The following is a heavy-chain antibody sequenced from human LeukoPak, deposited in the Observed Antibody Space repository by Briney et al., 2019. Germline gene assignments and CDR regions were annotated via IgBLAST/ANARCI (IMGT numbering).Heavy chain of an antibody. J-gene: IGHJ6*04. V-gene: IGHV5-10-1*01. D-gene: IGHD3-10*01. CDR2: IDPSDSYT. CDR3: ASSTYYYGSGSYYRDYYYYYGMDV. CDR1: GYSFTSYC. Sequence: GESLKISCKGSGYSFTSYCISWVRQMPGKGLEWMGRIDPSDSYTNYSPSFQGHVTISADKSISTAYLQWSSLKASDTAMYYCASSTYYYGSGSYYRDYYYYYGMDVWGKGTTVTVSS.